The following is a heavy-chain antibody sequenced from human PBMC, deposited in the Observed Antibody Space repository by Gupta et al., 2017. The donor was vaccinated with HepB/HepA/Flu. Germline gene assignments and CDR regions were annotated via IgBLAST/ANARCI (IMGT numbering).Heavy chain of an antibody. CDR1: GFTFSSYS. CDR2: ISSSSSTI. Sequence: EVQLVESGGGLVQPGGSLRLSCAASGFTFSSYSMNWVRQAPGKGLEWVSYISSSSSTIYYADSVKGRFTISRDNAKNSLYLQMNSLRDEDTAVYYCARKRGYSGYDFYYFDYWGQGTLVTVSS. CDR3: ARKRGYSGYDFYYFDY. V-gene: IGHV3-48*02. D-gene: IGHD5-12*01. J-gene: IGHJ4*02.